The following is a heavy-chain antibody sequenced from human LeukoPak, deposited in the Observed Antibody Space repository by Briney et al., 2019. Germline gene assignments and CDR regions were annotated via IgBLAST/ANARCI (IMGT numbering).Heavy chain of an antibody. D-gene: IGHD6-13*01. CDR3: ASSIAAAGVSGGWFDP. V-gene: IGHV1-18*01. CDR2: ISAYNGNT. Sequence: ASVKVSCKASGYTFTSYGISWVRQAPGQGLEWIGWISAYNGNTNYAQKLQGRVTMTTDTSTSTAYMELRSLRSDDTAVYYCASSIAAAGVSGGWFDPWGQGTLVTVSS. CDR1: GYTFTSYG. J-gene: IGHJ5*02.